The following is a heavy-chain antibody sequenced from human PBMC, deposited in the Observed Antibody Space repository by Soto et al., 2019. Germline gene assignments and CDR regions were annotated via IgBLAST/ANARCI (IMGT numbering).Heavy chain of an antibody. D-gene: IGHD3-3*01. CDR1: GFNFDTFA. V-gene: IGHV3-30*18. CDR2: ISYDGSNE. Sequence: QVHLVESGGGVVQPGRSLRLSCVASGFNFDTFAMNWVRQAPGKGLEWVAVISYDGSNEFYVDSVKGRFTISRDNDKNTLYIQRKRLRPEDTGVYYWAKDISGESRFVEWYSPAGVDVWGPGTTVTVSS. J-gene: IGHJ6*02. CDR3: AKDISGESRFVEWYSPAGVDV.